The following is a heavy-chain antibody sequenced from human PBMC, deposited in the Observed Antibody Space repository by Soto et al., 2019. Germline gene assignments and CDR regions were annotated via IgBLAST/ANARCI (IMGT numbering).Heavy chain of an antibody. Sequence: TSEILSLTCTVADGSSSSGGYYWSWIRQHPGKGLEWIGYIYYSGSTYYNPSLKSRVTISVDTSKNQFSLKLSSVTAADTAVYYCARDLGVRGVPPGMDVWGQGTTVTAP. CDR3: ARDLGVRGVPPGMDV. CDR1: DGSSSSGGYY. CDR2: IYYSGST. D-gene: IGHD3-10*01. J-gene: IGHJ6*02. V-gene: IGHV4-31*03.